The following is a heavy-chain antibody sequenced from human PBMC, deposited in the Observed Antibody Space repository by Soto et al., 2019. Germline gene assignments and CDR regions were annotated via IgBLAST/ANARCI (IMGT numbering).Heavy chain of an antibody. J-gene: IGHJ4*02. D-gene: IGHD2-2*02. CDR3: ASAAADRYCISPSCYKRPYYFDF. V-gene: IGHV3-11*01. CDR1: GFIFSDYY. Sequence: QVQLVESGGGLVKPGGSLRLSCAASGFIFSDYYMNWIRQAPGKGREWVSYISNRGSTIYDADSVKGRFTISRDNAKNSLYLQFTSLRHEDTAVYYCASAAADRYCISPSCYKRPYYFDFWGRGTLVTVSS. CDR2: ISNRGSTI.